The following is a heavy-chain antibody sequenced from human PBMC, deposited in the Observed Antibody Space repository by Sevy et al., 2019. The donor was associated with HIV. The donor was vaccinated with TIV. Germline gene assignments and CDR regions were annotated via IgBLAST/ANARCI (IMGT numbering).Heavy chain of an antibody. Sequence: GGSLRLSCAASGSTFDDYAMHWVRQAPGKGLEWVSGISWNSGSIGYADSVKGRFTISRDNAKNSLYLQMNSLRAEDTALYYCAKDKGSYYGSGSHGMDVWGQGTTVTVSS. CDR1: GSTFDDYA. CDR2: ISWNSGSI. D-gene: IGHD3-10*01. CDR3: AKDKGSYYGSGSHGMDV. J-gene: IGHJ6*02. V-gene: IGHV3-9*01.